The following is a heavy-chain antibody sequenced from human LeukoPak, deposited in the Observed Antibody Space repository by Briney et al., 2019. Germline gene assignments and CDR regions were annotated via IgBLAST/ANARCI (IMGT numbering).Heavy chain of an antibody. CDR3: ANDPRVQQLPNYYYCGMDV. Sequence: VGSLRLSCAASGFTFSSYAMSWVRQAPGKGLEWISAISGSGGSTYYADPAKGRFTMSRDNSKNTVYLQMHSLRAEDTAVYYCANDPRVQQLPNYYYCGMDVWGQGTTVTVSS. CDR2: ISGSGGST. D-gene: IGHD6-13*01. J-gene: IGHJ6*02. CDR1: GFTFSSYA. V-gene: IGHV3-23*01.